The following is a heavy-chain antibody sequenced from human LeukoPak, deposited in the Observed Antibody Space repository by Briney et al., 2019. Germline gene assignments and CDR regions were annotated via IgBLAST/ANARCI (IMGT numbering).Heavy chain of an antibody. J-gene: IGHJ2*01. D-gene: IGHD2-21*01. Sequence: SETLSLTCAVYGGSFSGYYWSWIRQPPGKGLEWIGEINHSGSTNYNPSLKSRVTISVDTSKNRFSLKLSSVTAADTAVYYCARPRIRYFDLWGRGTLVTVSS. CDR1: GGSFSGYY. V-gene: IGHV4-34*01. CDR2: INHSGST. CDR3: ARPRIRYFDL.